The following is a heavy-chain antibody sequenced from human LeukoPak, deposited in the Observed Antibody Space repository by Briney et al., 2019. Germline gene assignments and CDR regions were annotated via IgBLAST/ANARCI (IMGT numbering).Heavy chain of an antibody. D-gene: IGHD3-22*01. CDR1: GYSFTDKY. V-gene: IGHV1-2*02. CDR3: AKDRGDESSGYVFDY. CDR2: INPNSGGT. J-gene: IGHJ4*02. Sequence: ASVKVSCKASGYSFTDKYMHWVRQAPGQGLEWMGWINPNSGGTNYAQKFQGRVTMTTDTSMSTAYMELSRLTSDDTAVYYCAKDRGDESSGYVFDYWGQGTLVTVSS.